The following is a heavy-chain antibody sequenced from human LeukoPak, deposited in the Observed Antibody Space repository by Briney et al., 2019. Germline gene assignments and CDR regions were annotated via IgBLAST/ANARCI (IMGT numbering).Heavy chain of an antibody. CDR2: IYYSGST. Sequence: SETLSLTCTFSGGSISSYYWSWIRQPPGKGLEWIGYIYYSGSTNYNPSLKSRVTISVDTSKNQFSLKLSSVTAADTAVYYCARFYTNWFDPWGQGTLVTVSS. D-gene: IGHD2/OR15-2a*01. CDR1: GGSISSYY. J-gene: IGHJ5*02. V-gene: IGHV4-59*01. CDR3: ARFYTNWFDP.